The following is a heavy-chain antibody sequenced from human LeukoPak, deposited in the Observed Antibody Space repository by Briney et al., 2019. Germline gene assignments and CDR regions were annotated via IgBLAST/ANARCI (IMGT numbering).Heavy chain of an antibody. CDR3: ALTERITMVRGVIVSGAFDI. Sequence: SETLSLTCAVFGGSFSGYYWSWIRQPPGKGLEWIGEISHSGSTNYNPSLKTRVTISVDTSKNQFSLKLSSVTAADTAVYYCALTERITMVRGVIVSGAFDIWGQGTMVTVSS. CDR2: ISHSGST. D-gene: IGHD3-10*01. J-gene: IGHJ3*02. V-gene: IGHV4-34*01. CDR1: GGSFSGYY.